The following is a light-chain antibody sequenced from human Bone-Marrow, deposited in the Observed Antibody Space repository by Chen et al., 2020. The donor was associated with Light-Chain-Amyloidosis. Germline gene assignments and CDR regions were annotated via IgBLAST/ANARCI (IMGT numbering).Light chain of an antibody. CDR3: QQYADLPYT. V-gene: IGKV1-33*01. CDR1: QDITNY. Sequence: DIQMTQSPSSLSASVGDRVTITCQASQDITNYLNWYQQKPGEVPKLLIYDASTLETGVPSRFIGGRSETHFTFTITSLQREDIATYYCQQYADLPYTFGQGTNLEIK. J-gene: IGKJ2*01. CDR2: DAS.